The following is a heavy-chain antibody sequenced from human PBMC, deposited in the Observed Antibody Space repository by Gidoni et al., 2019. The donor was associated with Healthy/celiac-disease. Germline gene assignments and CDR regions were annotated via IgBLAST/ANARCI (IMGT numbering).Heavy chain of an antibody. V-gene: IGHV3-48*01. Sequence: EVQLVESGGGLVQPGGSLRLSCAASGFTFSSYSMNWVRQAPGKGLEWVSYISSSSSTIYYADSVKGRFTISRDNAKNSLYLQMNSLRAEDTAVYYCAREGGRSSSWYVVDYWGQGTLVTVSS. CDR3: AREGGRSSSWYVVDY. CDR1: GFTFSSYS. D-gene: IGHD6-13*01. CDR2: ISSSSSTI. J-gene: IGHJ4*02.